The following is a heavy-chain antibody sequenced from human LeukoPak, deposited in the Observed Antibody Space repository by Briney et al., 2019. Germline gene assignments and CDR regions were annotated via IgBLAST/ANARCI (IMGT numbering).Heavy chain of an antibody. J-gene: IGHJ3*02. CDR2: ISVSGDST. CDR1: GFTFSSYG. CDR3: AKSMIRGVNDAFDI. Sequence: GGSLRLSCAASGFTFSSYGMSWVRQAPGKGLEWVSGISVSGDSTYYADSVKGRFTISRDNSKNTLYLQVNSLRAEDTAVYYCAKSMIRGVNDAFDIWGQGTMVTVSS. D-gene: IGHD3-10*01. V-gene: IGHV3-23*01.